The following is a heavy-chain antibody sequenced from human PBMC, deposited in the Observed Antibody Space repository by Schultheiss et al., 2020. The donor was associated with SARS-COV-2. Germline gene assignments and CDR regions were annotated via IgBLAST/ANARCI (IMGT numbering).Heavy chain of an antibody. V-gene: IGHV3-13*01. J-gene: IGHJ4*02. CDR3: AREAYYDSSGYLDY. CDR2: IGTAGDT. Sequence: GGSLRLSCAASGFTFSSYEMNWVRQAPGKGLEWVSAIGTAGDTYYPDSVKGRFTISRDNSKNTLYLQMNSLRAEDTAVYYCAREAYYDSSGYLDYWGQGTLVTVSS. CDR1: GFTFSSYE. D-gene: IGHD3-22*01.